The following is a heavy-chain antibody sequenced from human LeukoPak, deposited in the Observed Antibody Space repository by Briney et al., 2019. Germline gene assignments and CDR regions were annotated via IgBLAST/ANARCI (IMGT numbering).Heavy chain of an antibody. CDR3: TTIGLTMRATCDY. CDR2: IKSKGDGGTI. CDR1: GFSFSNVW. V-gene: IGHV3-15*01. Sequence: GGSLRLSCAASGFSFSNVWIIWVRQAPGKGLEWVGRIKSKGDGGTIEYAAPVKGRFTISRDDSKNTLYLEVNSLTTEDTAVYYCTTIGLTMRATCDYSGERTLVTVSS. J-gene: IGHJ4*02. D-gene: IGHD3-22*01.